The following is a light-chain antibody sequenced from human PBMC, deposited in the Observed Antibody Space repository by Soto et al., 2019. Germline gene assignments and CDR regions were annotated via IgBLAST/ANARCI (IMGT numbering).Light chain of an antibody. CDR1: SSDVGAYNY. CDR3: SPYTSSSTYV. V-gene: IGLV2-14*03. J-gene: IGLJ1*01. Sequence: QSVLSQPASVSGSPGQSIAISCTGTSSDVGAYNYVSWYQHHPGKAPKLMIYHVTNRPSGVSERFSGSKSGNTASLTISGLQADDEADYYCSPYTSSSTYVFGTGTKVTVL. CDR2: HVT.